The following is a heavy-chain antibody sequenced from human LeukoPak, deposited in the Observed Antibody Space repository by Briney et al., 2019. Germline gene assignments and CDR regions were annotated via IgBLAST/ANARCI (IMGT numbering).Heavy chain of an antibody. J-gene: IGHJ4*02. CDR3: GRFTRSGDSVY. CDR2: IKQDGSEK. D-gene: IGHD7-27*01. V-gene: IGHV3-7*04. Sequence: GGSLRLSCAASGFTFSSYWMSWARQAPGKGLEWVANIKQDGSEKQYVDSVKGRFAISRDNAENSLYLQMNSLKAEDTAVYYCGRFTRSGDSVYWGQGTLVTVSS. CDR1: GFTFSSYW.